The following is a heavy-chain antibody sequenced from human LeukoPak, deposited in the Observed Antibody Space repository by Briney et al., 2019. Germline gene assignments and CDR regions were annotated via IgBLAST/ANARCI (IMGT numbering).Heavy chain of an antibody. J-gene: IGHJ6*04. Sequence: GGSLTLSCAASGFTFSSYWMSWVRQAPGKGLEWVANIKQDGSEKYYVDSVKGRFTISRDNAKNSLYLQMNSLRAEDTAVYYCARDECSGGSCYYYYYYGMDVWGKGTTVTVSS. D-gene: IGHD2-15*01. CDR3: ARDECSGGSCYYYYYYGMDV. CDR2: IKQDGSEK. V-gene: IGHV3-7*03. CDR1: GFTFSSYW.